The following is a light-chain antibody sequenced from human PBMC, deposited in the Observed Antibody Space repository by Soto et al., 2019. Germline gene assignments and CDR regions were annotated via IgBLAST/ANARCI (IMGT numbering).Light chain of an antibody. Sequence: EIVLTQSPGTLSLSPGERATLSCRASQSVTSNYLAWYQQKPGQAPRLLIYAASSRATGIPDRFSGSESGTDFTLTISRLEPEDFAVYCCHQYGSLPLTFGGGTKVEIK. J-gene: IGKJ4*01. CDR2: AAS. CDR1: QSVTSNY. V-gene: IGKV3-20*01. CDR3: HQYGSLPLT.